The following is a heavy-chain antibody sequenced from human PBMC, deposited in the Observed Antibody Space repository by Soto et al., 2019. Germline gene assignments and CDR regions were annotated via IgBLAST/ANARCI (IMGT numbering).Heavy chain of an antibody. CDR3: ARVDYGWYGFDI. CDR2: IYYSGST. V-gene: IGHV4-30-4*01. Sequence: PSETLSLPCAVSGCSISSGDYYWSWIRQPPGKGREWIGHIYYSGSTYYNPSLKSRVTISVDTSKNQFSLKLSSVTAADTALYYCARVDYGWYGFDIWGQGTMVTVSS. J-gene: IGHJ3*02. D-gene: IGHD4-17*01. CDR1: GCSISSGDYY.